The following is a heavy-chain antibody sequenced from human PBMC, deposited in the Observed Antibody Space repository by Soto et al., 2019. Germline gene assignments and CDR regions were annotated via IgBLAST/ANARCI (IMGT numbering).Heavy chain of an antibody. J-gene: IGHJ6*02. Sequence: SVKVSCKACGGTFSIYAITWVRQTPGQGLEWMGGIIPIFGTANYAQKFQGRVTITADESTSTAYMELSSLRSEDTAVYYCASPYQLPTYYYGMDVWGRGTTVTVSS. D-gene: IGHD2-2*01. CDR3: ASPYQLPTYYYGMDV. CDR1: GGTFSIYA. V-gene: IGHV1-69*13. CDR2: IIPIFGTA.